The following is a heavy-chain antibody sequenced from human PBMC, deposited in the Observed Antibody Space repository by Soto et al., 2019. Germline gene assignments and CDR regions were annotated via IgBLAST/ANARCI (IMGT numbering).Heavy chain of an antibody. V-gene: IGHV4-39*01. Sequence: QLQLQESGPGLVKPSETLSLTCTVSGVSISNSSYYWGWIRRPPGKGLVWIGTIYYSGITYYNPSINTRVAISVDTSKNQCSLTLTSVAAADTAVYYCARHGSNWGQGTLVTFSS. J-gene: IGHJ4*02. CDR3: ARHGSN. CDR2: IYYSGIT. CDR1: GVSISNSSYY.